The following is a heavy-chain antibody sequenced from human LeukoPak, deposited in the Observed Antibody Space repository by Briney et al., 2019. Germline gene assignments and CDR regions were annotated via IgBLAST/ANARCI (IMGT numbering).Heavy chain of an antibody. CDR1: GLTFSRYA. V-gene: IGHV3-64D*09. CDR3: MKDLWEPYDY. J-gene: IGHJ4*02. CDR2: ISSHGGST. D-gene: IGHD1-26*01. Sequence: GGSLRLSCSASGLTFSRYAMHWVRQAPGKGLECVSTISSHGGSTYYADSVKGRFTISRDNSKNTLYLQMSSLRAEDTAVYYCMKDLWEPYDYWGQGTLVTVSS.